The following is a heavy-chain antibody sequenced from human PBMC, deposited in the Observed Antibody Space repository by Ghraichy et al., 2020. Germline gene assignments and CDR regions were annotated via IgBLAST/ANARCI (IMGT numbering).Heavy chain of an antibody. D-gene: IGHD3-10*01. CDR2: ISSDGDNT. J-gene: IGHJ6*02. V-gene: IGHV3-64D*06. CDR1: GFTFRDYT. CDR3: VKEAVSGSGSNYYHYYGMDV. Sequence: GESLNISCSASGFTFRDYTMHWVRQAPGKGLEYVSAISSDGDNTYYADSVKGRFTISRDNSKNTLYLQMSTLRVEDTGVYFCVKEAVSGSGSNYYHYYGMDVWGQGTTVTVSS.